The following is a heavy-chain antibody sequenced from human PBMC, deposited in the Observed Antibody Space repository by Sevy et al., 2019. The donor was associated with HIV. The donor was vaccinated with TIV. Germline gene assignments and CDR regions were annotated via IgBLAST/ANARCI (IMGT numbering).Heavy chain of an antibody. V-gene: IGHV5-51*01. CDR2: IYPDDSDT. Sequence: GESLKISCKGSGYVFTSYWIGWVRQMPGRGLEWMGIIYPDDSDTRYSPSFEGQVTISADKSISTAYLQWNSLKASDTAIYYCARHHASYGVTGYYYYYGLDVWGQGTTVTVSS. D-gene: IGHD4-17*01. CDR3: ARHHASYGVTGYYYYYGLDV. CDR1: GYVFTSYW. J-gene: IGHJ6*02.